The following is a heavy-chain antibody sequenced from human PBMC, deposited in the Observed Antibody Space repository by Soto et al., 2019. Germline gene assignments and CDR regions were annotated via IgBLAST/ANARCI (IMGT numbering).Heavy chain of an antibody. CDR2: IYYSGRT. J-gene: IGHJ5*01. Sequence: SETLSLTCTVSGGSISSYYWSWIRQPPGKGLEWIGYIYYSGRTNYNPSLKSRVTISVDTSKNQFSLKLSSVTAADTAVYYCARGYCSSTICYIWHNWFDSWGQGTLVTVSS. D-gene: IGHD2-2*02. V-gene: IGHV4-59*01. CDR3: ARGYCSSTICYIWHNWFDS. CDR1: GGSISSYY.